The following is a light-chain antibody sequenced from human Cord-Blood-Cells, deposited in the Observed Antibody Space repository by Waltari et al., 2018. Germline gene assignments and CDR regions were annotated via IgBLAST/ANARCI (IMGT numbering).Light chain of an antibody. CDR2: AAS. CDR3: QQSYSTPYS. Sequence: DIQMTQSPSSLSASVGDRVTITCRASQSISSYLNWYQQKPGKAPKLLIYAASSLQSGVPSRLSGSGSGTDFTLTISSLQPEDFATYYCQQSYSTPYSLGQGTKVEIK. J-gene: IGKJ2*03. CDR1: QSISSY. V-gene: IGKV1-39*01.